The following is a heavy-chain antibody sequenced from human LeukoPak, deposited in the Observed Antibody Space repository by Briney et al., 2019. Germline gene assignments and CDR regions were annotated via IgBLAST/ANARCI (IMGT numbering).Heavy chain of an antibody. J-gene: IGHJ4*02. Sequence: GGSLRLSCAASGFPFNVQTMSWVRQAPGKGLDWVASMREDGSEIYYVDSVRGRFTISRDNPKNSLYLQMNSLRAEDTAVYYCARGGATRGRFENWGQGTLVTVSS. CDR3: ARGGATRGRFEN. CDR1: GFPFNVQT. V-gene: IGHV3-7*01. D-gene: IGHD1-26*01. CDR2: MREDGSEI.